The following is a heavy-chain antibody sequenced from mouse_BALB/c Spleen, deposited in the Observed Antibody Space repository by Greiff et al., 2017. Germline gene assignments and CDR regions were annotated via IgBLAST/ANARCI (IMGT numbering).Heavy chain of an antibody. CDR2: INSNGGST. Sequence: EVMLVESGGGLVQPGGSLKLSCAASGFTFSSYGMSWVRQTPDKRLELVATINSNGGSTYYPDSVKGRFTISRDNAKNTLYLQMSSLKSEDTAMYYCARDPLLLRFAYWGQGTLVTVSA. V-gene: IGHV5-6-3*01. CDR3: ARDPLLLRFAY. CDR1: GFTFSSYG. D-gene: IGHD1-1*01. J-gene: IGHJ3*01.